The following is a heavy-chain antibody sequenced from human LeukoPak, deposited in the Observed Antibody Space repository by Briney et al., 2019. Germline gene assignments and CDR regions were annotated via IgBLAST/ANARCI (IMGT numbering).Heavy chain of an antibody. CDR3: ARGYYYRT. CDR2: VFTSGNN. Sequence: SETLSLTCTVSGASISSFYWSWIRQPAGKGLEWIGRVFTSGNNNYNPSLKSRVIMSGDRSKNRFSLKLSSVTAADTAVYYCARGYYYRTWGLGTLVTVSS. J-gene: IGHJ4*02. D-gene: IGHD3-10*01. CDR1: GASISSFY. V-gene: IGHV4-4*07.